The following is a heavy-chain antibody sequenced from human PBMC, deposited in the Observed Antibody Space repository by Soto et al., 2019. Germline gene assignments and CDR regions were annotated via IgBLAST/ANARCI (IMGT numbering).Heavy chain of an antibody. CDR3: ARHFVQGYDFCSSTSCYQYY. CDR2: IYYSGST. D-gene: IGHD2-2*01. Sequence: PSETLSLTCTVSGGSISSSSYYWGWIRQPPGKGLEWIGSIYYSGSTYYNPSLKSRVTISVDTSKNQFSLKLSSVTAADTAVYYFARHFVQGYDFCSSTSCYQYYWGQGTLVTVSS. J-gene: IGHJ4*02. CDR1: GGSISSSSYY. V-gene: IGHV4-39*01.